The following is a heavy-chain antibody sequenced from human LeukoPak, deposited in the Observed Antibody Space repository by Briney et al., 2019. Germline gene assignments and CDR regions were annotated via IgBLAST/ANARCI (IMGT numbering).Heavy chain of an antibody. Sequence: PGGSLRLSCAASGFSFNTYWMSWVRQTPGKGLEWLANIKQDGSEKYYVDSVKGRFTISRDNAKHSLYLQMNSLRAEDTALYHCARTGYSSGWYGGVDYWGQGTLVTVSS. J-gene: IGHJ4*02. D-gene: IGHD6-19*01. CDR1: GFSFNTYW. CDR3: ARTGYSSGWYGGVDY. CDR2: IKQDGSEK. V-gene: IGHV3-7*03.